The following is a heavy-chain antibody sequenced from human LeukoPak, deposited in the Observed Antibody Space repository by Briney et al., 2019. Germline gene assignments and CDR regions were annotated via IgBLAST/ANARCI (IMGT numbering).Heavy chain of an antibody. J-gene: IGHJ4*02. D-gene: IGHD5-24*01. CDR1: GFTVSSNY. Sequence: GGSLRLSCAASGFTVSSNYMSWVRQAPGKGLEWVSVIYSGGSTYYADSVKGRFTISRDNSKNALYLQMNSLRAEDAAVYYCAREGVSRDGYNLFDYWGQGTLVTVSS. V-gene: IGHV3-66*01. CDR3: AREGVSRDGYNLFDY. CDR2: IYSGGST.